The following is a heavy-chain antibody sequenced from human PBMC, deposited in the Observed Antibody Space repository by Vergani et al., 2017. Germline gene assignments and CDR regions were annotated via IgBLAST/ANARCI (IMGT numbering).Heavy chain of an antibody. CDR2: IYSGGST. V-gene: IGHV3-53*01. CDR1: GFTVSSNY. Sequence: EVQLVESGGGLIQPGGSLRLSCAASGFTVSSNYMSWVRQAPGKGLEWVSVIYSGGSTYYADSVKGRFTISRDNSKNTLYLQMNSLRAEDTAVYYCATGVYGGNDAFDIWGQGTMVTVSS. D-gene: IGHD4-23*01. CDR3: ATGVYGGNDAFDI. J-gene: IGHJ3*02.